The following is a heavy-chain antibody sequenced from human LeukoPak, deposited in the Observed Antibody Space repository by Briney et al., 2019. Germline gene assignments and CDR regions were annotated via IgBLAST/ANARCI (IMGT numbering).Heavy chain of an antibody. CDR3: ARDRVVRGPTEFGYFDY. J-gene: IGHJ4*02. V-gene: IGHV3-21*01. Sequence: GGSLRLSCAASGFTFSSYSMNWVRQAPGKGLEWVSSISSSSSYIYYADSVKGRFTISRDNAKNSLYLQMNSLRAEDTAVYYCARDRVVRGPTEFGYFDYWGQGTLVAVSS. CDR2: ISSSSSYI. CDR1: GFTFSSYS. D-gene: IGHD3-10*01.